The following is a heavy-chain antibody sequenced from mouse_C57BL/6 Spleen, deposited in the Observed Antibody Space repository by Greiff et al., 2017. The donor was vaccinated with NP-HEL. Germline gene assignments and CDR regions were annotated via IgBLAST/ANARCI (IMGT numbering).Heavy chain of an antibody. D-gene: IGHD3-2*02. Sequence: VQLQESGPELVKPGASVKISCKASGYAFSSSWMNWVKQRPGKGLEWIGRIYPGDGDTNYNGKFKGKATLTADKSSSTAYMQLSSLTSEDSAVYFCARMRLRLDAMDYWGQGTSVTVSS. V-gene: IGHV1-82*01. CDR1: GYAFSSSW. CDR3: ARMRLRLDAMDY. CDR2: IYPGDGDT. J-gene: IGHJ4*01.